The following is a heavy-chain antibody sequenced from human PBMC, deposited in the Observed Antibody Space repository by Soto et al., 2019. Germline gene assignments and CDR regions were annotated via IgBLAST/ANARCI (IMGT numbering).Heavy chain of an antibody. J-gene: IGHJ4*02. V-gene: IGHV3-33*01. Sequence: GGSLRLSCAASGFTFSSYGMHWVRQAPGKGLAWVAVIWYDGSNKYYADSVKGRFTISRDNSKNTLYLQMNSLRAEDTAVYYCARDHFAAAATTFDYWGQGTLVTVSS. D-gene: IGHD6-13*01. CDR1: GFTFSSYG. CDR2: IWYDGSNK. CDR3: ARDHFAAAATTFDY.